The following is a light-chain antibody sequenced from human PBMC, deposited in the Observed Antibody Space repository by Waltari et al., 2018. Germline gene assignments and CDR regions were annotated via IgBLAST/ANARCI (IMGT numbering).Light chain of an antibody. CDR3: SSYAGSNDVA. CDR2: EVS. CDR1: SSDAGGYNY. Sequence: QSALTQPPSASGSPGQSVTISRTATSSDAGGYNYVTLYQQHPGKAPKLMIYEVSTRPSGVPDRFSGSKSGNTASLTVSGLQAEDEADYYCSSYAGSNDVAFGGGTKLSVL. V-gene: IGLV2-8*01. J-gene: IGLJ2*01.